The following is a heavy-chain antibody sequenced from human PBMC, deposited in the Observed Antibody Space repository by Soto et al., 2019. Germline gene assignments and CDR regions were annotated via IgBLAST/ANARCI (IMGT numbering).Heavy chain of an antibody. J-gene: IGHJ5*02. V-gene: IGHV3-21*01. Sequence: GGSLRLSCAVSGFIFSRYSMNWVRQAPGKGLEWVSSIGTSGSYIYDTDSVKGRFTISRDNAKNAMYLQMNSLRVEDMAVYYCARYYVPSAGPPWFDPRGQGALVTVSS. D-gene: IGHD3-10*02. CDR1: GFIFSRYS. CDR2: IGTSGSYI. CDR3: ARYYVPSAGPPWFDP.